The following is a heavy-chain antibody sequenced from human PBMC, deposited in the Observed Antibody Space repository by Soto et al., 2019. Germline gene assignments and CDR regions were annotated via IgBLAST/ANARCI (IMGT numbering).Heavy chain of an antibody. CDR1: GYGITDGYS. CDR3: TRIYCTTASCFINGMDV. V-gene: IGHV4-38-2*01. CDR2: ISHSGDT. J-gene: IGHJ6*02. D-gene: IGHD2-2*01. Sequence: PSQTLSVTCGVSGYGITDGYSWGWIWQTPGKALEWIGTISHSGDTYYNPPLESRVTISIDTAKNHLSLILSCGTAADSATYYCTRIYCTTASCFINGMDVWGQGTTVTVSS.